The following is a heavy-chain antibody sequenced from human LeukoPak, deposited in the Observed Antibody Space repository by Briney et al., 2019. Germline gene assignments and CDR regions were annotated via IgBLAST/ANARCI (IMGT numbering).Heavy chain of an antibody. CDR1: GFTFSSYG. CDR3: ARDPSGSYQTYYFDY. Sequence: PGGSLRLSCAASGFTFSSYGMHWVRQAPGKGLEWVAVISYDGSNKYYADSVKGRFTISRDNSKNTLYLQMNSLRAEDTAVYYCARDPSGSYQTYYFDYWGQGTLVTVSS. V-gene: IGHV3-30*19. D-gene: IGHD1-26*01. J-gene: IGHJ4*02. CDR2: ISYDGSNK.